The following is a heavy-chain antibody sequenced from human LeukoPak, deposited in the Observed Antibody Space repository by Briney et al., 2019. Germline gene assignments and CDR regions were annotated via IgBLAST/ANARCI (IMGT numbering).Heavy chain of an antibody. Sequence: SETLSLTCTVSGGSISSSSYYWGWLRQPPGRGLEWIGSIYYSGSTYYNPSLKSRATISVDTSKNQFSLKLSSVTAADTAMYYCARPIIPSSSGWSPDYWGQGTLVTVSS. CDR2: IYYSGST. D-gene: IGHD6-19*01. J-gene: IGHJ4*02. CDR1: GGSISSSSYY. V-gene: IGHV4-39*07. CDR3: ARPIIPSSSGWSPDY.